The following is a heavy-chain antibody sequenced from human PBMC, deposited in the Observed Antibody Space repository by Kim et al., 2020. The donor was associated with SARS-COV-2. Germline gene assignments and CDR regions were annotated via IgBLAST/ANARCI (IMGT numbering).Heavy chain of an antibody. J-gene: IGHJ4*02. CDR3: ARDWGGSGWYGIDY. V-gene: IGHV3-30-3*01. D-gene: IGHD6-19*01. CDR2: ISYDGSNK. CDR1: GFTFSNYA. Sequence: GGSLRLSCAASGFTFSNYAMHWVRQAPGKGLEWVAVISYDGSNKYYADSVKGRFTISSDNSKNTLYLQMNSLRPEDTAVYYCARDWGGSGWYGIDYWGQGTLVTVSS.